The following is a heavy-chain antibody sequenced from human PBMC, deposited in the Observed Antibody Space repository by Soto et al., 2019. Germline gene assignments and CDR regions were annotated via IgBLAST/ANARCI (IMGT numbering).Heavy chain of an antibody. V-gene: IGHV3-48*03. Sequence: LRLSCEASGFNFRNFEMNWVRKAPGKGLEWISYISSSGITTYYADFAEGRFTISRDNAKESLYLHLNSLRVDDTAVYYCARYGTRADWWGLGTQVTVSS. J-gene: IGHJ4*02. CDR2: ISSSGITT. CDR3: ARYGTRADW. D-gene: IGHD1-1*01. CDR1: GFNFRNFE.